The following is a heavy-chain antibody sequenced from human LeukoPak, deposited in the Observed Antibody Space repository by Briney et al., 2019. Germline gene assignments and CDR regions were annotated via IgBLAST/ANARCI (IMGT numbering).Heavy chain of an antibody. CDR1: GGSISSYY. D-gene: IGHD6-13*01. Sequence: SETLSLTCRVSGGSISSYYWSWIRQPPGKGLEWIGYIYYSGSTYYNPSLKSRVTISVGRSKNQFSLKLSSVTAADTAVYYCARMGPAAAGIVDWGQGTLVTVSS. CDR3: ARMGPAAAGIVD. J-gene: IGHJ4*02. CDR2: IYYSGST. V-gene: IGHV4-59*12.